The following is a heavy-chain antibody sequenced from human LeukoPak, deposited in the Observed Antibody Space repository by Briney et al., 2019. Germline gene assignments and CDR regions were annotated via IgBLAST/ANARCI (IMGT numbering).Heavy chain of an antibody. J-gene: IGHJ4*02. CDR2: IWYDGSNK. CDR3: AIGPGAMAIYKDFDY. CDR1: GFTFSSYG. V-gene: IGHV3-33*01. Sequence: GGSLRLSXAASGFTFSSYGMHWVRQAPGKGLEWVAVIWYDGSNKYYADSVKGRFTISRDNSKNTLYLQMNSLRAEDTAVYYCAIGPGAMAIYKDFDYWGQGTLVTVSS. D-gene: IGHD5-18*01.